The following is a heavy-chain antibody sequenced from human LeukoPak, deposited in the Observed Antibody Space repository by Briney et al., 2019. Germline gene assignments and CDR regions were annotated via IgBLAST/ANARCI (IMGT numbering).Heavy chain of an antibody. CDR2: IYPGDSDT. V-gene: IGHV5-51*01. D-gene: IGHD3-9*01. Sequence: PGESLKISCKGSGYSFTSYWIGWVRQLPGKGLEWMGIIYPGDSDTRYSPSFQGQVTISADMSISTAYLQWSSLKASDTAMYYCARQLEDYDILTGYFRIFDYWGQGTLVTVSS. J-gene: IGHJ4*02. CDR3: ARQLEDYDILTGYFRIFDY. CDR1: GYSFTSYW.